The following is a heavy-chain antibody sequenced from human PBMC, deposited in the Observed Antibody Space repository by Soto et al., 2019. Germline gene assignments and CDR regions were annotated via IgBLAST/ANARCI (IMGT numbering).Heavy chain of an antibody. CDR3: ASWGYCSSTSCLGAFDI. J-gene: IGHJ3*02. CDR1: GGTFSSYT. V-gene: IGHV1-69*02. D-gene: IGHD2-2*01. CDR2: IIPILGIA. Sequence: QVQLVQSGAEVKKPGSSVKVSCKASGGTFSSYTISWVRQAPGQGLEWMGRIIPILGIANYAQKFQGRVTITADKSTSTAYMELSSLRSEDTAVYYCASWGYCSSTSCLGAFDIWGQGTMVTVSS.